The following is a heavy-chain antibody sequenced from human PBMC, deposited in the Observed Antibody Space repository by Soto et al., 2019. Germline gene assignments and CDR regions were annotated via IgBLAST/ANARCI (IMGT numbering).Heavy chain of an antibody. Sequence: QITLRESGPTLVKPTQTLTLTCTFSGFSLSTSGVGVGWIRQRPGKALEWLALIYWDDDKRYNPSLKSRLTSTKDTSKNQVVLTLSNVDPVDTATYYCSHSRYYILTNYHAQFDYWGQGTLVTVSS. CDR2: IYWDDDK. V-gene: IGHV2-5*02. CDR3: SHSRYYILTNYHAQFDY. CDR1: GFSLSTSGVG. J-gene: IGHJ4*02. D-gene: IGHD3-9*01.